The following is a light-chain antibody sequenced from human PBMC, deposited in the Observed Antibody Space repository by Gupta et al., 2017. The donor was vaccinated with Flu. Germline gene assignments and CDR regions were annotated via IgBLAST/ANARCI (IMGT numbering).Light chain of an antibody. CDR2: DAS. Sequence: DIQMTHSPSSLPASTGDRVTITCLASQSMSHFLNWYQQEPGTAPKLLIYDASRLQSGIPSRFSGSGSETDFTLTISRLQPEDLATYYCQQSDDAPHTFGQGTKLEIK. CDR3: QQSDDAPHT. V-gene: IGKV1-39*01. CDR1: QSMSHF. J-gene: IGKJ2*01.